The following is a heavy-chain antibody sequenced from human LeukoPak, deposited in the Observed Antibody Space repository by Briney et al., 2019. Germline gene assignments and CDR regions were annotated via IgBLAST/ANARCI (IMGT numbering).Heavy chain of an antibody. V-gene: IGHV3-21*01. CDR3: ARGGTTGTTVYWFDP. CDR2: ISSSSSYI. D-gene: IGHD1-1*01. Sequence: GGSLRLSCAASGFTFSSYSMNWVRQAPGKGLEWVSSISSSSSYIYYADSVKGRLTISRDNAKNSLYLQMNSLRAEDTAVYYCARGGTTGTTVYWFDPWGQGTLVTVSS. J-gene: IGHJ5*02. CDR1: GFTFSSYS.